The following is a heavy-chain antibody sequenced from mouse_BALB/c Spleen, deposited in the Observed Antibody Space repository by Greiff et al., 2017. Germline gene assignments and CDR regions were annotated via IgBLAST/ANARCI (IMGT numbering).Heavy chain of an antibody. D-gene: IGHD1-1*02. J-gene: IGHJ1*01. Sequence: EVKLVESGGDLVKPGGSLKLSCAASGFTFSSYGMSWVRQTPDKRLEWVATISSGGSYTYYPDSVKGRFTISRDNAKNTLYLQMSSLKSEDTAMYYCARHITGSYWYFDVWGAGTTVTVSS. V-gene: IGHV5-6*01. CDR3: ARHITGSYWYFDV. CDR2: ISSGGSYT. CDR1: GFTFSSYG.